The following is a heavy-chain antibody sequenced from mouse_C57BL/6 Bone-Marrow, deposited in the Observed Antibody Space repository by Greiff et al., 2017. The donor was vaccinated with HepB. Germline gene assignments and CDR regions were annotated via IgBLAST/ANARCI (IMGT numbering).Heavy chain of an antibody. V-gene: IGHV5-4*01. CDR3: ARDRGFNTRYWYFDV. D-gene: IGHD3-1*01. Sequence: EVQLVESGGGLVKPGGSLKLSCAASGFTFSSYAMSWVRQTPEKRLEWVATISDGGSYTYYPDNVKGRFTISRDNAKNNLYLQMSHLKSEDTAMYYCARDRGFNTRYWYFDVWGTGTTVTVSS. J-gene: IGHJ1*03. CDR1: GFTFSSYA. CDR2: ISDGGSYT.